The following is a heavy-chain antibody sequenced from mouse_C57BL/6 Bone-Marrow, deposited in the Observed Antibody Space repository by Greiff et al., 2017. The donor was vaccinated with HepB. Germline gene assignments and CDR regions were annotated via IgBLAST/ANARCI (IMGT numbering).Heavy chain of an antibody. CDR3: ARQPAYYSNPPYAMDY. J-gene: IGHJ4*01. D-gene: IGHD2-5*01. Sequence: VKLQESGAELARPGASVKLSCKASGYTFTSYGISWVKQRTGQGLEWIGEIYPRSGNTYYNEKFKGKATLTADKSSSTAYMELRSLTSEDSAVYFCARQPAYYSNPPYAMDYWGQGTSVTVSS. CDR1: GYTFTSYG. CDR2: IYPRSGNT. V-gene: IGHV1-81*01.